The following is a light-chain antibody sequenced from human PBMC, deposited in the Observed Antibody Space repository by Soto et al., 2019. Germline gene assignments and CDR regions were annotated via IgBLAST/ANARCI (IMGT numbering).Light chain of an antibody. CDR1: QSVSSN. V-gene: IGKV3-15*01. Sequence: EIVMTQSPATLSVSPGERATLSCRASQSVSSNLAWYQQKPGQAPRLLIYGASTRATGIPARFSGSGSGTEFTLTISSLQSEDFAVYYCQKYNKWWPFGQGPKV. CDR3: QKYNKWWP. CDR2: GAS. J-gene: IGKJ1*01.